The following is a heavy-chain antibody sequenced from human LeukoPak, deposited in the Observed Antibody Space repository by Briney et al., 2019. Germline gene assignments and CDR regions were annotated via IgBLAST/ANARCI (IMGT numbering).Heavy chain of an antibody. J-gene: IGHJ5*02. CDR3: ARVNFGSGWINWFDP. V-gene: IGHV1-69*05. Sequence: ASVKVSCKASGGTFSSYAISWVRQAPGQGLEWMGGIIPIFGTANYAQKFQGRVTITTDESTSTAYMELSSLRSEDTAVYYCARVNFGSGWINWFDPWGQGTLVTVSS. CDR1: GGTFSSYA. D-gene: IGHD6-19*01. CDR2: IIPIFGTA.